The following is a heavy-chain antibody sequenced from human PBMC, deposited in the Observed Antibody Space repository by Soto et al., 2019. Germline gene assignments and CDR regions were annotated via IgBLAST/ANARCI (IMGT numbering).Heavy chain of an antibody. CDR3: ARHGVAHYYYIDV. V-gene: IGHV4-59*08. CDR2: IYYSGST. J-gene: IGHJ6*03. D-gene: IGHD3-16*01. Sequence: SETLSLTCTVSGGSISSYYWSWIRQPPGKGLEWIGYIYYSGSTNYNPSLKSRVTISVDTSKNQFSLKLSSVTAADTAVYYCARHGVAHYYYIDVRAKRTTVTGSS. CDR1: GGSISSYY.